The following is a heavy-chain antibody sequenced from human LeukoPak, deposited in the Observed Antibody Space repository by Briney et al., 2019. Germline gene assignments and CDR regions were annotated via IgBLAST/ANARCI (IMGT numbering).Heavy chain of an antibody. J-gene: IGHJ5*02. Sequence: SETLSLTCTVSGGSISSSNYYWGWIRQPPGEGLEWVATIYYSGNTYYNPSLKSRVTISVDTSKMQFSLKLYSVTAADTAVYYCARAPNDYGSGRSWFDPWGQGTLVTVSS. D-gene: IGHD3-10*01. CDR2: IYYSGNT. V-gene: IGHV4-39*07. CDR3: ARAPNDYGSGRSWFDP. CDR1: GGSISSSNYY.